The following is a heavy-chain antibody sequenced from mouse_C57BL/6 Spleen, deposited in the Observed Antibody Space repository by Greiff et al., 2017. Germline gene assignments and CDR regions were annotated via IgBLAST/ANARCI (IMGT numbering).Heavy chain of an antibody. V-gene: IGHV2-6-1*01. CDR3: ARHAPLTTVVAPYAMDY. Sequence: VQLQQSGPGLVAPSQSLSITCTVSGFSLTSYGVHWVRQPPGKGLEWLVVIWSDGSTTYNSALKSILSISKDNSKSQVFLKMNSLQTDDTAMYCCARHAPLTTVVAPYAMDYGGQGTSVTVSS. CDR1: GFSLTSYG. D-gene: IGHD1-1*01. J-gene: IGHJ4*01. CDR2: IWSDGST.